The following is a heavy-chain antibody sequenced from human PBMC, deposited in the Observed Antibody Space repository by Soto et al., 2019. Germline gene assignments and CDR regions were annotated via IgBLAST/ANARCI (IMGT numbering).Heavy chain of an antibody. Sequence: QVQLVQSGSEVKKPGSSVKVSCKASGGSFSSNPISWVRQAPGQGLEWMAGIIPIFATVHYAQKFQGRVTITADESPSTAYMELTSLRSEATAVYFCARGGRGYSSAPRYYFDYWGQGTLVTVSS. CDR2: IIPIFATV. V-gene: IGHV1-69*01. J-gene: IGHJ4*02. CDR1: GGSFSSNP. D-gene: IGHD5-18*01. CDR3: ARGGRGYSSAPRYYFDY.